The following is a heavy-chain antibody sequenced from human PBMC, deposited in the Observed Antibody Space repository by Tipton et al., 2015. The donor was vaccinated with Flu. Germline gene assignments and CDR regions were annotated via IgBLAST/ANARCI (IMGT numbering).Heavy chain of an antibody. CDR3: AKDGWDTSGWYPFDY. Sequence: QLVQSGGGLVKPGGYLRLSCAASGFTFSGYGMHWVRQAPGKGLEWVAFIRHDESDKYYADSVKGRFTISRDNSKNALYLLINSLRTEDTAFYYCAKDGWDTSGWYPFDYWGQGTLVTVPS. CDR2: IRHDESDK. J-gene: IGHJ4*02. D-gene: IGHD6-19*01. V-gene: IGHV3-30*02. CDR1: GFTFSGYG.